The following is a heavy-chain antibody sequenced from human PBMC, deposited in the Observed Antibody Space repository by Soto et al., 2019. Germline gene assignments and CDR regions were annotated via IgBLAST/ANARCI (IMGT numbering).Heavy chain of an antibody. CDR2: IIPMFGTA. CDR3: ASGIQLWLRRINNGYSG. V-gene: IGHV1-69*12. J-gene: IGHJ4*02. CDR1: GGTFSTYA. D-gene: IGHD5-18*01. Sequence: QVQLVQSGAEVKKPESSVKVSCKAPGGTFSTYAISWVRQAPGQGLEWMGGIIPMFGTANYAQRFQDSVTITADESTTTVYMELSSLRSEDPAVYFCASGIQLWLRRINNGYSGWGQGTLVTVSS.